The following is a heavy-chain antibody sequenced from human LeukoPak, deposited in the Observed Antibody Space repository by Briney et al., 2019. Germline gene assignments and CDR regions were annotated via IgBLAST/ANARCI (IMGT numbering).Heavy chain of an antibody. J-gene: IGHJ5*02. CDR3: TSHAAFDP. CDR1: GFTFNNAW. V-gene: IGHV3-15*01. CDR2: IKSKNVGGTA. Sequence: PGGSLRLSCAASGFTFNNAWMNWVRQAPGKGLEWVGRIKSKNVGGTADYAAPVKGRFTISRDDSKNTVYLQMNSLKIEDTAVYYCTSHAAFDPWGQGTLVTVSS.